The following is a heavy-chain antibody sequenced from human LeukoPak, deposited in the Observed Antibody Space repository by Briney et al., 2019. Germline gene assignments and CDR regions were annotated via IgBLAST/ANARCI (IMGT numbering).Heavy chain of an antibody. V-gene: IGHV1-69*05. CDR1: GGTFSSYA. CDR3: ARAYYYDSSGYYPGGDY. J-gene: IGHJ4*02. CDR2: IIPIFGTA. Sequence: GASVKVSCKASGGTFSSYAISWVRQAPGQGLEWMGRIIPIFGTANYAQKFQGRVTITTDESTSTAYMELSSLRSEDTAVYYCARAYYYDSSGYYPGGDYWGQGTLVTVSS. D-gene: IGHD3-22*01.